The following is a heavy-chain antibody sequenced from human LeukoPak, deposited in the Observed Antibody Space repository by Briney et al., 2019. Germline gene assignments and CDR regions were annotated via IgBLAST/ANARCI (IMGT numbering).Heavy chain of an antibody. V-gene: IGHV4-59*01. CDR1: GGAISSYY. CDR2: IYYSGTT. CDR3: ARVFDGSGSYYTYYYYYMDV. D-gene: IGHD3-10*01. J-gene: IGHJ6*03. Sequence: SETLSLTCTVSGGAISSYYWNWIRQTPGKGLEWIGYIYYSGTTNYNPSLNSRVTISVDTSKNQFSLRLNSVTAADTAVYYCARVFDGSGSYYTYYYYYMDVWGKGTTVTVSS.